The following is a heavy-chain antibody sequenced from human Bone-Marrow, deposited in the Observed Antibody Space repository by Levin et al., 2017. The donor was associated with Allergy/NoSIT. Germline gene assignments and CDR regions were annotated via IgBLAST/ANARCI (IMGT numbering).Heavy chain of an antibody. D-gene: IGHD3-9*01. CDR1: GYTFTGYY. Sequence: GASVKVSCKASGYTFTGYYMHWVRQAPGQGLEWMGRINPNSGGTNYAQKFQGRVTMTRDTSISTAYMELSRLRSDDTAVYYCARAGEDYDILTGYSNNWFDPWGQGTLVTVSS. CDR2: INPNSGGT. J-gene: IGHJ5*02. V-gene: IGHV1-2*06. CDR3: ARAGEDYDILTGYSNNWFDP.